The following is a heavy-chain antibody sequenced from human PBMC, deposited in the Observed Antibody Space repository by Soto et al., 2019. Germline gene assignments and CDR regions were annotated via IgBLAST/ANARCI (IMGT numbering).Heavy chain of an antibody. Sequence: QVQLQQSGPGLVKPSETLSLTCSVSSGPSSSHNWGWIRQPPGRGLEWIGYVYSTGGTSYNPSLKIRVTTSADTSTNHISLTLTSVTAADTAVYYCVRQGIGNLHGLVDVWGQGTTVRVSS. CDR2: VYSTGGT. V-gene: IGHV4-59*08. CDR3: VRQGIGNLHGLVDV. CDR1: SGPSSSHN. J-gene: IGHJ6*02. D-gene: IGHD1-1*01.